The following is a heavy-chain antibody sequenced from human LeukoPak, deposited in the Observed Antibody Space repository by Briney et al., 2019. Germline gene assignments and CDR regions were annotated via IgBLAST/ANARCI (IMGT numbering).Heavy chain of an antibody. Sequence: GGSLRLSCAASGFTVSSNYMGWVRQAPGKGLEWVSVIYSGGDTYYAGSVKGRFTISRDNAKNSLYLQMNSLRAEDTAVYYCARDSVATITGGYFDYWGQGTLVTVSS. J-gene: IGHJ4*02. CDR2: IYSGGDT. CDR3: ARDSVATITGGYFDY. D-gene: IGHD5-12*01. CDR1: GFTVSSNY. V-gene: IGHV3-66*01.